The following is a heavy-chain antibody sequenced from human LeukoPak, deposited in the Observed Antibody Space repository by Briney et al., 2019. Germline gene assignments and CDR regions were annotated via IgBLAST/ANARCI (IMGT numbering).Heavy chain of an antibody. CDR3: ARGFGCGGDCQISPFDY. Sequence: GGSLRLSCAASGFTFSNAWMSWVRQAPGKGLEWVGRIKSKTDGGTTDYAAPVKGRFTISRDDSKNTLYLQMNSLKTEDTAVYYCARGFGCGGDCQISPFDYWGQGTLVTVSS. CDR2: IKSKTDGGTT. V-gene: IGHV3-15*01. D-gene: IGHD2-21*02. CDR1: GFTFSNAW. J-gene: IGHJ4*02.